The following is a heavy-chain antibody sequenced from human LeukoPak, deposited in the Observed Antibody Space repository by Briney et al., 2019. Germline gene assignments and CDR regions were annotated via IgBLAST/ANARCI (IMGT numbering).Heavy chain of an antibody. CDR2: IIPIFGTA. J-gene: IGHJ4*02. V-gene: IGHV1-69*13. Sequence: SVKVSCKASGGTFSSYAISWVRQAPGQGLEWMGGIIPIFGTANYAQKFQGRVTITADESTSTAYMELSSLRSEDTAVYYCARYYYDSSGYYYYLDYWGQGTLVTVSS. CDR1: GGTFSSYA. CDR3: ARYYYDSSGYYYYLDY. D-gene: IGHD3-22*01.